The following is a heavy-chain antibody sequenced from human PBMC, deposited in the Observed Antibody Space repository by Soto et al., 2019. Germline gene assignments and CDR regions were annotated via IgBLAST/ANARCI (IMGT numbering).Heavy chain of an antibody. J-gene: IGHJ5*02. CDR1: GYTFTSYG. V-gene: IGHV1-69*13. D-gene: IGHD3-10*01. CDR2: IIPIFGTA. CDR3: ARADMVRGVRGVWFDP. Sequence: QVQLVQSGAEVKKPGASVKVSCKASGYTFTSYGISWVRQAPGQGLEWMGGIIPIFGTANYAQKFQGRVTITADESTSTAYMELSSLRSEDTAVYYCARADMVRGVRGVWFDPWGQGTLVTVSS.